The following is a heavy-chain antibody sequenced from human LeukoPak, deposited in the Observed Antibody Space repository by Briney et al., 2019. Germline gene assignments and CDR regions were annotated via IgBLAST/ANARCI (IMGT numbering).Heavy chain of an antibody. Sequence: GGSLRLSCAASGFTVSSNYMSWVRHAPGKGLEWASVIYSGGSTYYADSVKGRFTISRDNSKNTLYLQMNSLRAEDTAVYYCASTRVNYYGSGSYYFDYWGQGTLVTVSS. CDR3: ASTRVNYYGSGSYYFDY. J-gene: IGHJ4*02. V-gene: IGHV3-53*01. D-gene: IGHD3-10*01. CDR1: GFTVSSNY. CDR2: IYSGGST.